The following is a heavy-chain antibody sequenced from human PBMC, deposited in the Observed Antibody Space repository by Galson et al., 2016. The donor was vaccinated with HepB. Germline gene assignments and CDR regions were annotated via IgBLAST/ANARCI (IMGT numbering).Heavy chain of an antibody. CDR3: ARATYYGDYANGMDV. D-gene: IGHD4-17*01. V-gene: IGHV6-1*01. Sequence: CAISGDSVSSHSVTWNWIRQSPSRGLEWLGRTYYRSRWGWDQDYAISVKSRISINPDTSGNQFSLQLRSVTPEDTAVYYCARATYYGDYANGMDVWDKGAMVTVSS. J-gene: IGHJ6*04. CDR1: GDSVSSHSVT. CDR2: TYYRSRWGWDQ.